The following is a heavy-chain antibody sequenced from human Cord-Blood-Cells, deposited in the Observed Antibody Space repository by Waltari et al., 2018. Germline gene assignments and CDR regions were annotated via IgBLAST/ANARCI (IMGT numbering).Heavy chain of an antibody. D-gene: IGHD3-9*01. V-gene: IGHV4-39*01. Sequence: QLQLQESGPGLVQPSETLSLTCTVSGGSISSSAYYWGWIRQPPGKGLEWIGSVYYSGSTYCNPSRKSRVTISVDTSKNQFSLKLSAVTAADTAVYYCARLTRPDYDILTGYWYCDLWGRGTLVTVSS. J-gene: IGHJ2*01. CDR3: ARLTRPDYDILTGYWYCDL. CDR2: VYYSGST. CDR1: GGSISSSAYY.